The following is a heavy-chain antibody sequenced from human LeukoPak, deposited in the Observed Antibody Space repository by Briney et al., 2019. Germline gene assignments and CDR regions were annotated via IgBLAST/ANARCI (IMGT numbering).Heavy chain of an antibody. J-gene: IGHJ4*02. D-gene: IGHD3-22*01. Sequence: GASVNVSCKVSGYTLTELSMHWVRQAPGKGLEWMGGFDPEDGETIYAQKFQGRVTMTEDTSTDTAYMELSSLRSEDTAVYYCATDLSFTMIGNYWGQGTLVTVSS. CDR1: GYTLTELS. V-gene: IGHV1-24*01. CDR3: ATDLSFTMIGNY. CDR2: FDPEDGET.